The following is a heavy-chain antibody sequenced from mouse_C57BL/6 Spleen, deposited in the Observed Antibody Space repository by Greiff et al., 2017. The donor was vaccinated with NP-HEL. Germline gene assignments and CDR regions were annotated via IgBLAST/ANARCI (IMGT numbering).Heavy chain of an antibody. CDR3: ATGSGAY. D-gene: IGHD4-1*01. CDR1: GYSITSGYY. J-gene: IGHJ3*01. Sequence: ESGPGLVKPSQSLSLTCSVTGYSITSGYYWNWIRQFPGNKLEWMGYISYDGSNNYNPSLKNRISITRDTSKNQFFLKLNSVTTEDTATYYCATGSGAYWGQGTLVTVSA. V-gene: IGHV3-6*01. CDR2: ISYDGSN.